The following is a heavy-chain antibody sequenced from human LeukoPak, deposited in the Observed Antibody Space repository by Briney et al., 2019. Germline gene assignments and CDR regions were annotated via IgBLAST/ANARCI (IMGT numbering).Heavy chain of an antibody. CDR3: ARGVPYYYDSSGYYYYFDY. D-gene: IGHD3-22*01. Sequence: GGSLRLSCGASGFTFSSYAMHWVRQAPGKGLEWVAVISYDGSNKYYADSVKGRFTISRDNSKNTLYLQMNSLRAEDTAVYYCARGVPYYYDSSGYYYYFDYWGQGTLVTVSS. J-gene: IGHJ4*02. CDR1: GFTFSSYA. V-gene: IGHV3-30-3*01. CDR2: ISYDGSNK.